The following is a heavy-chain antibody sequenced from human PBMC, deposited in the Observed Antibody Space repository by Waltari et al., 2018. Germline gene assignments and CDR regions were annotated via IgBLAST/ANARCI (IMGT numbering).Heavy chain of an antibody. J-gene: IGHJ6*02. V-gene: IGHV3-66*02. CDR3: ARGTYYDFWSGGPGMDV. CDR2: IYSGGST. D-gene: IGHD3-3*01. Sequence: LVESGGGLVQPGGSLRLSCAASGFTVSSNYMSWVRQAPGKGLEWVSVIYSGGSTYYADSVKGRFTISRDNSKNTLYLQMNSLRAEDTAVYYCARGTYYDFWSGGPGMDVWGQGTTVTVSS. CDR1: GFTVSSNY.